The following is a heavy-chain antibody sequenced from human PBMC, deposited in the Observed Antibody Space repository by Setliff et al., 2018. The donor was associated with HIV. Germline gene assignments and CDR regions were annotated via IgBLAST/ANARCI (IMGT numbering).Heavy chain of an antibody. V-gene: IGHV3-33*08. D-gene: IGHD3-10*01. CDR1: GFTFSSYA. J-gene: IGHJ4*02. Sequence: QPGGSLRLSCAASGFTFSSYAMNWVRQTPGKGLEWVSGIWYDGSNENYAGSVKGRFTISRDNSKKTLYLQMNSLRAEDTAVYYCARKPRDGYYIDYWGQGTLVTVSS. CDR3: ARKPRDGYYIDY. CDR2: IWYDGSNE.